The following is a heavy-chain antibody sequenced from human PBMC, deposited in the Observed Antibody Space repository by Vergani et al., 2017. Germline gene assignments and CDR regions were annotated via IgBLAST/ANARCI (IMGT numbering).Heavy chain of an antibody. D-gene: IGHD2-2*01. CDR2: IKQDGSEK. J-gene: IGHJ5*02. Sequence: EVQLVESGGGLVQPGGSLRLSCAASGFTFSSYWMSWVRQAPGKGLEWVANIKQDGSEKYYVDSVKGRFTISRDNAKNSLYLQMNSLRAEDTAVYYCARVRGCSSTSCYPGNWFDPWGQGTLVTVSS. V-gene: IGHV3-7*01. CDR1: GFTFSSYW. CDR3: ARVRGCSSTSCYPGNWFDP.